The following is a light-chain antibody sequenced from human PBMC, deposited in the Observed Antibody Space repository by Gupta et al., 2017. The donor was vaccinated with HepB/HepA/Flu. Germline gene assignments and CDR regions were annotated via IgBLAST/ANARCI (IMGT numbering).Light chain of an antibody. CDR2: AAS. J-gene: IGKJ3*01. V-gene: IGKV1-39*01. CDR3: QQSYSMPKI. Sequence: DIQMTQSPSSLSASVRDRVTITCRASQSISNYLHWYQQKPGKAPKLLIYAASSLQSGVPSTFSGSGSGTDFTLTISSLQPEDFATYYCQQSYSMPKIFGPGTKVDIK. CDR1: QSISNY.